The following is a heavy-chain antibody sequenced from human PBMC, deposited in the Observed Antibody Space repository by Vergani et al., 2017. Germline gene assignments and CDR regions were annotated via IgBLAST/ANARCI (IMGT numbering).Heavy chain of an antibody. CDR1: GESFSSFY. J-gene: IGHJ4*02. CDR2: INNDGHT. D-gene: IGHD2-8*02. V-gene: IGHV4-34*02. Sequence: QVQLQQWGAGVVKPSGTLSLTCAVFGESFSSFYWSWIRQPPGKGLEWIGEINNDGHTNYNPSLESRVTVSRDTAKNQVSLNLMSVTAADTAMYYCAVRPRVNLVVGEIVTKRTFDYWSQRSLVTVSS. CDR3: AVRPRVNLVVGEIVTKRTFDY.